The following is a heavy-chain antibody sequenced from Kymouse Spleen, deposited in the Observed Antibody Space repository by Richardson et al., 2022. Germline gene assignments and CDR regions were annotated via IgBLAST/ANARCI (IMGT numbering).Heavy chain of an antibody. D-gene: IGHD3-3*01. CDR2: INHSGST. CDR3: AHYDFWNYYGMDV. V-gene: IGHV4-34*01. Sequence: QVQLQQWGAGLLKPSETLSLTCAVYGGSFSGYYWSWIRQPPGKGLEWIGEINHSGSTNYNPSLKSRVTISVDTSKNQFSLKLSSVTAADTAVYYCAHYDFWNYYGMDVWGQGTTVTVSS. CDR1: GGSFSGYY. J-gene: IGHJ6*02.